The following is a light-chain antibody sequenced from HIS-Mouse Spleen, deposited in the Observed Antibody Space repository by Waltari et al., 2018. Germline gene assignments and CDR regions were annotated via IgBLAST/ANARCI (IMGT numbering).Light chain of an antibody. Sequence: QSVLTQPPSVSGAPGQRVTISCTGSSSNIGAGYDVHWYQQLPGTAPKLLINGTSTRPAGCPDRFSGSKSGTSASLAITGLQAEDEADYYCQSYDSSLSGSVFGGGTKLTVL. J-gene: IGLJ3*02. CDR3: QSYDSSLSGSV. V-gene: IGLV1-40*01. CDR1: SSNIGAGYD. CDR2: GTS.